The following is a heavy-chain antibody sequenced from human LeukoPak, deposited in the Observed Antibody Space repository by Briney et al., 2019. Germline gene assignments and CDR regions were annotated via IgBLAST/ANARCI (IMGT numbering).Heavy chain of an antibody. Sequence: SETLSLTCTVSGGSISSRSYYWGWIRQPPGKGLEWIGSIYYSGGVYYNPSLKSRVTISVDTSKNQFSLKLSSVTAADTAVYYCARRGNGYNPPYYFDSWGQGTLVTVSS. CDR2: IYYSGGV. J-gene: IGHJ4*02. CDR3: ARRGNGYNPPYYFDS. CDR1: GGSISSRSYY. V-gene: IGHV4-39*01. D-gene: IGHD5-24*01.